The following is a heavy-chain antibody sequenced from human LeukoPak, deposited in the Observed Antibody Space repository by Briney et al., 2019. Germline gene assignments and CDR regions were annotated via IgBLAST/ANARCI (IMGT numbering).Heavy chain of an antibody. CDR2: ISSSGHVT. D-gene: IGHD6-19*01. CDR3: AKHRLPVAGSPSKNPTAYFED. V-gene: IGHV3-23*01. J-gene: IGHJ4*02. Sequence: PAQSLTLSCAAAGFTFTSHSMSWVRQAPGKVLEWVSAISSSGHVTFYAGAVTGRFTVSRDQSQNTLFLQMSSLRADDTAVYYCAKHRLPVAGSPSKNPTAYFEDWGQGILVTVSS. CDR1: GFTFTSHS.